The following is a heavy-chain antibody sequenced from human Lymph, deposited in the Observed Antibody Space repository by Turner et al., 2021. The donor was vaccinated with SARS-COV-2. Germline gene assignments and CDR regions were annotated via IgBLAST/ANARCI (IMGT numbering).Heavy chain of an antibody. CDR2: ISYEGSDI. CDR1: GVTFGSYA. CDR3: ARDRDSSGWVVY. Sequence: QGQLVEPGGRLVLPGRSLRLPCAASGVTFGSYAMHWVRQAPGKGLEWVEFISYEGSDIYYADAVKGRFTFSRDNSKNTLYLQMNSLRAEDTAVYYRARDRDSSGWVVYWGQGTLVTVSS. J-gene: IGHJ4*02. D-gene: IGHD6-19*01. V-gene: IGHV3-30*04.